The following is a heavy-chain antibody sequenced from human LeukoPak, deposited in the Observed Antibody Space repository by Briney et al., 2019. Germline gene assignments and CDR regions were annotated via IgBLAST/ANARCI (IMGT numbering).Heavy chain of an antibody. Sequence: GSSVKVSCKASGGTFSSYAISWVRQAPGQGLEWMGGIIPIFGTANYAQKFQGRVTITADESTSTAYMELSSLRSEDTAVYYCARGADYYDSSGYYKLLDYWGQGTLVTVSS. CDR2: IIPIFGTA. D-gene: IGHD3-22*01. V-gene: IGHV1-69*01. J-gene: IGHJ4*02. CDR3: ARGADYYDSSGYYKLLDY. CDR1: GGTFSSYA.